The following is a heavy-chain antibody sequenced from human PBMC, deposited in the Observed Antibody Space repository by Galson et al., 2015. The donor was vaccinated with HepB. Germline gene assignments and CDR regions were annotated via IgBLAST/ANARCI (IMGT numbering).Heavy chain of an antibody. CDR2: NNTNTGNP. Sequence: SVKVSCKASGYTFTSYAMNWVRQAPGQGLEWMGWNNTNTGNPTYAQGFTGRFVFSLDTSVSTAYLQISSLKAEDTAVYYCARAKYYDILTGHNWFDPWGQGTLVTVSS. J-gene: IGHJ5*02. D-gene: IGHD3-9*01. CDR3: ARAKYYDILTGHNWFDP. CDR1: GYTFTSYA. V-gene: IGHV7-4-1*02.